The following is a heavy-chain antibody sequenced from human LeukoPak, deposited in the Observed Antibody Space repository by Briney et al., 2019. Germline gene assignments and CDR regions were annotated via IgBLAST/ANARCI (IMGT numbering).Heavy chain of an antibody. Sequence: GGSLRLSCLTSGFTLSTNAMSWVRQAPGKGLEWLSGISGSGASTYYADSVKGRFTISRDDSRNTLYLQMNSLRGDDTAVYYCAKDVGKWESLHFFEYWGQGTLVTVSS. J-gene: IGHJ4*02. CDR2: ISGSGAST. CDR1: GFTLSTNA. V-gene: IGHV3-23*01. CDR3: AKDVGKWESLHFFEY. D-gene: IGHD1-26*01.